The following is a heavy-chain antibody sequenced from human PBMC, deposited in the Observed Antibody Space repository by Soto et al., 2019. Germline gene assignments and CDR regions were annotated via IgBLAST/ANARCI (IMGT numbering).Heavy chain of an antibody. CDR1: GFTFSDYY. CDR2: ISSSGSTI. J-gene: IGHJ6*02. V-gene: IGHV3-11*01. D-gene: IGHD3-3*01. Sequence: GGSLRLSCAASGFTFSDYYMSWIRQAPGKGLEWVSYISSSGSTIYYAGSVKGRFTISRDNAKNSLYLQMNSLRAEDTAVYYCARDNYDFWSGYYSVSPGYYGMDVWGQGTTVTVSS. CDR3: ARDNYDFWSGYYSVSPGYYGMDV.